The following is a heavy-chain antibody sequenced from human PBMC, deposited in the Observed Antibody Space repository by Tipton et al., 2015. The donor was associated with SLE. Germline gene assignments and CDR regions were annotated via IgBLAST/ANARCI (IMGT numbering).Heavy chain of an antibody. CDR3: ARDPFAFSTSWYSRVGALDL. D-gene: IGHD6-13*01. CDR2: VYTSGSA. Sequence: TLSLTCTVSGASVNSGNYYWSWIRQPAGKGLEWIGRVYTSGSANYNPSLKSRVTVSVDTSKNQFSLKLSSVTAADTAIYYCARDPFAFSTSWYSRVGALDLWCQGTMVTVSS. V-gene: IGHV4-61*02. CDR1: GASVNSGNYY. J-gene: IGHJ3*01.